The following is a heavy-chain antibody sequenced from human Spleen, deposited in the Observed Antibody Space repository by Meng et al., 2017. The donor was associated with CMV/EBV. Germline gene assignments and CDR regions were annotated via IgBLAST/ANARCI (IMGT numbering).Heavy chain of an antibody. CDR3: ARRYDFWSGYSNSYGMDV. Sequence: GESLKISCKGSGYSFTSYWIGWVRQMPGKGLEWMGIIYPGDSDTRYSPSFQGQVTISADKSISTAYLQWSSLKASDTAMYYCARRYDFWSGYSNSYGMDVWGQGTTVTV. CDR1: GYSFTSYW. V-gene: IGHV5-51*01. J-gene: IGHJ6*02. CDR2: IYPGDSDT. D-gene: IGHD3-3*01.